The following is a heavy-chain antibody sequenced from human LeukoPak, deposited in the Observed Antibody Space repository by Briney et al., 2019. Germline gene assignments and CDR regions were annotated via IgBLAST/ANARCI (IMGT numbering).Heavy chain of an antibody. CDR2: VSAYNGNT. CDR1: GYTFTSCG. J-gene: IGHJ4*02. V-gene: IGHV1-18*04. D-gene: IGHD2-15*01. Sequence: ATVTLSCKASGYTFTSCGISWGGQAPGEGGEGRGGVSAYNGNTNYAQKLQGRVTITTDTSTSTAYSDLRSVRSDDTAVYYCARDLNIVVVLAPYGGQGPLVTASA. CDR3: ARDLNIVVVLAPY.